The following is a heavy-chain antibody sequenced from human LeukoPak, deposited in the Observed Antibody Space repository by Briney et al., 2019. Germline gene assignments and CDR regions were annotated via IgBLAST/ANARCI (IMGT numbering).Heavy chain of an antibody. J-gene: IGHJ4*02. CDR1: GGSISSYY. D-gene: IGHD1-14*01. V-gene: IGHV4-59*08. Sequence: SETLSLTCTVSGGSISSYYWSWIRQPPGKGLEWIGYIYYSGSTNYNPSLKGRVTISVDKSKNQFSLTLSSVTAADTAVYYCARHRDPGGYFDYWGQGTLVTVSS. CDR2: IYYSGST. CDR3: ARHRDPGGYFDY.